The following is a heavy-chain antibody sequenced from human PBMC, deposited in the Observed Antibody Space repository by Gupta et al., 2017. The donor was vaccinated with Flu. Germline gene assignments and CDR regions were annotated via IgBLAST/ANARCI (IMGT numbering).Heavy chain of an antibody. V-gene: IGHV3-15*01. J-gene: IGHJ4*02. D-gene: IGHD1-1*01. CDR1: GFTFYNAW. CDR3: TTDEAAQPYYFVY. CDR2: IKIKAHGGTT. Sequence: EVQLVESGGGLVKPGGSLRLSCAASGFTFYNAWMYWVRQAPGKGLEWVGRIKIKAHGGTTDYNAPVEGRFSISRDDSKNMLYLQMXSXRTEDSXVYYCTTDEAAQPYYFVYWGQGTLVTVSS.